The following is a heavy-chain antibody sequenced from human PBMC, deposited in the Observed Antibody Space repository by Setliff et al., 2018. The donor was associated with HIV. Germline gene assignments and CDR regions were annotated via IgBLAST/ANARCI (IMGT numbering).Heavy chain of an antibody. CDR2: VNSRGYT. V-gene: IGHV4-61*02. J-gene: IGHJ4*02. D-gene: IGHD2-2*01. Sequence: SLTCTVSGGSINSGTYYWSWIRQPAGKGLEWIGRVNSRGYTEYNPSFKSRVTISVDTSKNQFSLKLSSVTAADTAVYYCARGRNGGLLTLLVVLDYWGQGTPVTVSS. CDR3: ARGRNGGLLTLLVVLDY. CDR1: GGSINSGTYY.